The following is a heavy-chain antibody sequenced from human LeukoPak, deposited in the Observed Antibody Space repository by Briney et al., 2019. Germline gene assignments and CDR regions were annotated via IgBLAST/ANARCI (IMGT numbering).Heavy chain of an antibody. V-gene: IGHV3-7*03. CDR3: ARNNGMDV. CDR1: GFALSSHW. J-gene: IGHJ6*02. Sequence: GGSLRLSCAASGFALSSHWMTWIRQVPGRGPEWVANVNRDGSETYYLDSVKGRFTISKDNAKNSLYLQMNSLRAEDTALYHCARNNGMDVWGQGTTVIVSS. CDR2: VNRDGSET.